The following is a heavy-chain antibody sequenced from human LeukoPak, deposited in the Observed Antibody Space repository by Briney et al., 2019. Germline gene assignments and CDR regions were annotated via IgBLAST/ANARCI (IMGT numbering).Heavy chain of an antibody. D-gene: IGHD4-23*01. CDR1: GYRFNVYD. J-gene: IGHJ3*01. CDR2: ISTYTGRA. Sequence: GASVKVSCKTSGYRFNVYDILWVRQAPGHGLDYVGWISTYTGRANYAQKFQGRVSMITDTSTGTAYLELTNLTSSDTGLYYCARADGTNSGTNAFDVWGLGTMVTVAS. CDR3: ARADGTNSGTNAFDV. V-gene: IGHV1-18*01.